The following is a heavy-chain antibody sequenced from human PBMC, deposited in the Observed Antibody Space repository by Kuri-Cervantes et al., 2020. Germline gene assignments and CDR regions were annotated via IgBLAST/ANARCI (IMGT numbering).Heavy chain of an antibody. D-gene: IGHD3-16*02. CDR1: GGSISSYY. CDR2: IKQDGSEK. Sequence: ETLSLTCTVSGGSISSYYWSWVRQAPGKGLEWVANIKQDGSEKYYVDSVKGRFTISRDNAKNSLYLQMNSLRAEDTAVYYCAREWTFTFGGVIARVHDYWGQGTLVTVSS. J-gene: IGHJ4*02. CDR3: AREWTFTFGGVIARVHDY. V-gene: IGHV3-7*01.